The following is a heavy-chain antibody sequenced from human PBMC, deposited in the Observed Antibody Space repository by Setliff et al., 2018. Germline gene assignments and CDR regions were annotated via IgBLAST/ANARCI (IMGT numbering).Heavy chain of an antibody. D-gene: IGHD7-27*01. CDR2: IYYSGST. CDR1: GGSIINSYY. Sequence: SETLSLTCTVSGGSIINSYYWSWIRQPAGKGLEWIGYIYYSGSTNYNPSLKSRVTMSVATFENHFSLKLNSLTAADTAVYYCARVTNWGLDLRFDPWGQGILVTVSS. J-gene: IGHJ5*02. V-gene: IGHV4-61*10. CDR3: ARVTNWGLDLRFDP.